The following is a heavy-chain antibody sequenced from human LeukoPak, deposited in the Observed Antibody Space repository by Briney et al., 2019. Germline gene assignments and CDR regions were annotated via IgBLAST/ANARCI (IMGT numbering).Heavy chain of an antibody. D-gene: IGHD6-6*01. J-gene: IGHJ6*03. CDR3: AKDHEQLVTYYYYMDV. V-gene: IGHV3-30*02. CDR2: IRYDGSNK. CDR1: GFTVSSNY. Sequence: GGSLRLSCAASGFTVSSNYMSWVRQAPGKGLEWVAFIRYDGSNKYYADSVKGRFTISRDNSKNTLYLQMNSLRAEDTAVYYCAKDHEQLVTYYYYMDVWGKGTTVTVSS.